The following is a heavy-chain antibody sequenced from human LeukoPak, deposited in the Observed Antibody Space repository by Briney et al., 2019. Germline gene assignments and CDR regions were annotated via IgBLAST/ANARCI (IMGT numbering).Heavy chain of an antibody. CDR2: ISNGGDT. Sequence: GGSLRLSCAASGFTVRDNYMSWVRQAPGKGLESVSVISNGGDTYYADSVKGRFTISRDNSKNTVSLHMNSLRAEDTALYYCARDLDWGAFDAWGQGTLVTVSS. CDR1: GFTVRDNY. D-gene: IGHD3-9*01. J-gene: IGHJ5*02. CDR3: ARDLDWGAFDA. V-gene: IGHV3-53*01.